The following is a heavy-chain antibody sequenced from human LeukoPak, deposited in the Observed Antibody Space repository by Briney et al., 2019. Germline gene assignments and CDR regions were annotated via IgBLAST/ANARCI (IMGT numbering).Heavy chain of an antibody. CDR1: GFSFEDYA. CDR3: ARRPNVWGITPYYFDF. D-gene: IGHD3-10*02. CDR2: ITWNRGNI. V-gene: IGHV3-9*01. J-gene: IGHJ4*02. Sequence: GGSLRLSCAVSGFSFEDYAMHWVRQAAGKGLEWGSGITWNRGNIRYAASVKGRFTISRDNAKNSLFLKTDTLRGDDTGIYYCARRPNVWGITPYYFDFWGQGTLVTVSS.